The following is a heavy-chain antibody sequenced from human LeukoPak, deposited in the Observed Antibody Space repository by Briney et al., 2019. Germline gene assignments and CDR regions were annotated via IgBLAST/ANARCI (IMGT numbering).Heavy chain of an antibody. Sequence: ASVKVSCKTSGYTFTNYYMHWVRQAPGQGLEWMGIINPSGGSATYAQKFQGRVTMTRDTSTSTVYMELSNLRSEDTAVYYCARFNCGGDCYTDYWGQGTLVTVSS. CDR1: GYTFTNYY. CDR3: ARFNCGGDCYTDY. CDR2: INPSGGSA. J-gene: IGHJ4*02. D-gene: IGHD2-21*02. V-gene: IGHV1-46*01.